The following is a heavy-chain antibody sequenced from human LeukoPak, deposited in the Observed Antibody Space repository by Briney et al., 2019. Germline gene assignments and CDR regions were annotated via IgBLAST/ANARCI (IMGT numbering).Heavy chain of an antibody. CDR3: AKGGV. CDR1: GFTFSSYA. Sequence: GGSLRLSCAASGFTFSSYAMSWVRQAPGKGPEWVSGIGNSGDRTFYGDSVKGRFTISRDNSKNTLYLQMNSLRVEDTALYYCAKGGVWGQGIAVTVSS. J-gene: IGHJ6*02. CDR2: IGNSGDRT. V-gene: IGHV3-23*01.